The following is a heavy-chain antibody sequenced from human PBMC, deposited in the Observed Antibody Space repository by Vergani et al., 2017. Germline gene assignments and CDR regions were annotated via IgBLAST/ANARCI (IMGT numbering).Heavy chain of an antibody. J-gene: IGHJ6*02. CDR1: GYTFTAYY. D-gene: IGHD1-26*01. V-gene: IGHV1-46*01. Sequence: QVQLVQSGAEVGKPGASVKISCKASGYTFTAYYIHWVRQAPEQGLEWVGVISPDGFSTFYAQKFQGRVTITRDTSTSTVYVEVTSLRSDDTAVYYCARPLGWERRYYYYYGMDVWGQGTTVTVSS. CDR3: ARPLGWERRYYYYYGMDV. CDR2: ISPDGFST.